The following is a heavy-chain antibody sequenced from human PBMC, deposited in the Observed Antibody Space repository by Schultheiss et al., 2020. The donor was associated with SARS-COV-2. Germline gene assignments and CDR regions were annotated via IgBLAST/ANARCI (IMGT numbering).Heavy chain of an antibody. CDR3: ATSNPPGTIVVPYAVDV. CDR2: ISGTGSRA. Sequence: GESLKISCEASGFTFSSYAMTWVRQAPGKGLEWVSTISGTGSRAYYADSVEGRFTISRDNSKHTLFLQLSSLRAEDTAIYYCATSNPPGTIVVPYAVDVWGRGTTVTVSS. V-gene: IGHV3-23*01. D-gene: IGHD2-15*01. J-gene: IGHJ6*02. CDR1: GFTFSSYA.